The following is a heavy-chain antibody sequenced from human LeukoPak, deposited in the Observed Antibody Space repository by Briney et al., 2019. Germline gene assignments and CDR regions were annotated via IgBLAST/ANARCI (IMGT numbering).Heavy chain of an antibody. CDR2: INPSAGTT. V-gene: IGHV1-46*01. J-gene: IGHJ4*02. Sequence: GASVKVSCKASGYIFTSYYMHWVRQAPGQGLEWMGIINPSAGTTTYAQKFQGRVTMTRDMSTSTVYMELSSLKSEDTAAYYCAREGLAGFDYWGQGTLVTVSS. CDR1: GYIFTSYY. CDR3: AREGLAGFDY.